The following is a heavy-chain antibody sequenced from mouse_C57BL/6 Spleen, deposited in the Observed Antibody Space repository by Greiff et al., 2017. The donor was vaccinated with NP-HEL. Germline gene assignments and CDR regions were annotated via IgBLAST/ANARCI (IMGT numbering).Heavy chain of an antibody. V-gene: IGHV2-5*01. CDR2: IWRGGST. D-gene: IGHD1-1*01. CDR1: GFSLTSYG. CDR3: AKNSRITTVVEGAMDY. J-gene: IGHJ4*01. Sequence: VQVVESGPGLVQPSQSLSITCTVSGFSLTSYGVHWVRQSPGKGLEWLGVIWRGGSTDYNAAFMSRLSITKDNSKSQVFFKMNSLQADDTAIYYCAKNSRITTVVEGAMDYWGQGTSVTVSS.